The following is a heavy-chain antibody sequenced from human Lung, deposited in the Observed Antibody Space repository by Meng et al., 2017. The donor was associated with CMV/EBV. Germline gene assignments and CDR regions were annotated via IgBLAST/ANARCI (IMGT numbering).Heavy chain of an antibody. CDR1: GFTFSSYE. V-gene: IGHV3-48*03. J-gene: IGHJ5*02. CDR3: AREKGDWFDP. Sequence: GGSLRLXCAASGFTFSSYEMNWVRQAPGKGLEWVSYISSSGSTIYYADSVKGRFTISRDNAKNSLYLQMNSLRAEDTAVYYCAREKGDWFDPWAQGTLVTVSS. CDR2: ISSSGSTI.